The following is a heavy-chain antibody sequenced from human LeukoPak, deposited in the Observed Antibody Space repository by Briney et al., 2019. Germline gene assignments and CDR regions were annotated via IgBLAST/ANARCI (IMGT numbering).Heavy chain of an antibody. V-gene: IGHV3-23*01. J-gene: IGHJ3*02. D-gene: IGHD6-19*01. CDR2: ISGSGGST. Sequence: PGGSLRLSCAASGFTFSSYAMSWVRQAPGKGLEWVSAISGSGGSTYYADSVKGRFTISRDNSKNTLYLQMNSLRAEDTAVYYCAKVPATLIAVAGTGDAFDIWGQGTMVTVSS. CDR3: AKVPATLIAVAGTGDAFDI. CDR1: GFTFSSYA.